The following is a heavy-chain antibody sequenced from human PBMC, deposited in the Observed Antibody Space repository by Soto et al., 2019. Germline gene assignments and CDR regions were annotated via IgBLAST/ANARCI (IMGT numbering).Heavy chain of an antibody. CDR1: GGSISSDGCY. V-gene: IGHV4-31*03. D-gene: IGHD3-9*01. J-gene: IGHJ4*02. CDR2: ISYSGST. CDR3: ARWFDSAGRDY. Sequence: PSETLSLTCTVSGGSISSDGCYWNWIRQHPGKVLEWIGYISYSGSTYYNPSLKSRVTISVDTSKNQFSLKLSSVTAADTAVYYCARWFDSAGRDYWGQGTLVTVS.